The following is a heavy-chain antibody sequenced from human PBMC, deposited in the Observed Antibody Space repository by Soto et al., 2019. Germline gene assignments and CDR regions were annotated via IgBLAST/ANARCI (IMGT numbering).Heavy chain of an antibody. CDR1: GYTFTGYY. CDR2: INPNSGGT. V-gene: IGHV1-2*04. D-gene: IGHD4-17*01. J-gene: IGHJ3*02. Sequence: ASVKVSCKASGYTFTGYYMHWVRQAPGQGLEWMGWINPNSGGTNYAQKFQGWVTMTRDTSISTAYMELSRLRSDDTAVYYSARTRDYVSYDDFDIWGQLTMVTVSS. CDR3: ARTRDYVSYDDFDI.